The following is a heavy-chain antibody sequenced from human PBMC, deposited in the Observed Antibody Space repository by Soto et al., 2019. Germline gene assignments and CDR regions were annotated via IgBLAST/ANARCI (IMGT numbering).Heavy chain of an antibody. Sequence: EVKLMESGGALVQPGGSLRLSCAASGFTFGHSAITWVRQAPGKGLEWVSTISGRGDETFYSDSVKGRFTVSRDNSRNTASLQLNSLRVEDTAVYFCSRGGHLSAFGPCGQGTLVTVTS. D-gene: IGHD3-10*01. J-gene: IGHJ5*02. CDR1: GFTFGHSA. CDR3: SRGGHLSAFGP. CDR2: ISGRGDET. V-gene: IGHV3-23*01.